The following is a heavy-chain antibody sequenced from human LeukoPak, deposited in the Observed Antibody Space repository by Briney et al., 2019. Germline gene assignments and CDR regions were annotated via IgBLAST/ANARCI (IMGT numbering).Heavy chain of an antibody. Sequence: SETLSLTCSVSGASIKSNFWSWIRQPPGKGLEWIGYIYYTGSTNYNPSLKSRLTISVDASKSQFSLKLSSVTASDTAVYYCARPGGLVEYFQHWGQGTLVTVSS. J-gene: IGHJ1*01. CDR2: IYYTGST. D-gene: IGHD3/OR15-3a*01. V-gene: IGHV4-59*08. CDR1: GASIKSNF. CDR3: ARPGGLVEYFQH.